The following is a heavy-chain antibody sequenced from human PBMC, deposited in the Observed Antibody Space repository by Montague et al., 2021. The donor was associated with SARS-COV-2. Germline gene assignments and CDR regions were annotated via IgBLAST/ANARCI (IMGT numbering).Heavy chain of an antibody. J-gene: IGHJ5*02. CDR1: GDSISDSIYL. CDR3: AGHRQFSDWFDP. Sequence: SETLSLTCAVSGDSISDSIYLWAWIRQPPGEGLEFVGTTSSSGPTSYSASLRGRVTISVDTTNNQFSLKMTSVTAADTAVYYCAGHRQFSDWFDPWGQGTLVTVSS. D-gene: IGHD2/OR15-2a*01. CDR2: TSSSGPT. V-gene: IGHV4-39*01.